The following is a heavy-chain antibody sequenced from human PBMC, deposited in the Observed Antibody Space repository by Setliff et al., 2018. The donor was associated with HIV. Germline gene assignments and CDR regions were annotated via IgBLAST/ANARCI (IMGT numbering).Heavy chain of an antibody. J-gene: IGHJ4*02. Sequence: PGGSLRLSCAASGLSVSNYYMAWVRQAPGKGLEWVSTIYSDGTTYHADSVKGRFTLSRDNSKNPLFLQMNSLRPEDTAVFYCARLRLFSSALDYWGQGTLGTVS. CDR2: IYSDGTT. D-gene: IGHD2-2*01. CDR1: GLSVSNYY. V-gene: IGHV3-66*02. CDR3: ARLRLFSSALDY.